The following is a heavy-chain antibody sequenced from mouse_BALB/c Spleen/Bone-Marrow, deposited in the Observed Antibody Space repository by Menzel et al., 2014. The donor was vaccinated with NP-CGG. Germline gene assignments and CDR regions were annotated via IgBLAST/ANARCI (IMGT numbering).Heavy chain of an antibody. J-gene: IGHJ4*01. V-gene: IGHV5-17*02. CDR1: GFTFSSFG. D-gene: IGHD2-4*01. Sequence: EVKLVESGGGSVQPGGSRKLSCAASGFTFSSFGMHWVRQAPEKGLEWVAYISSGSSPIYYADTVEGRFTISRDNPKNTLFLQMTSLRSEDTAMYYCARKGAMITHYYAMDYWGQGTSVTVSS. CDR3: ARKGAMITHYYAMDY. CDR2: ISSGSSPI.